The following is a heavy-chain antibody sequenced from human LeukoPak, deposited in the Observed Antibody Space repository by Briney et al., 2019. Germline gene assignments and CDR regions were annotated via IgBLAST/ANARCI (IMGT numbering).Heavy chain of an antibody. CDR1: GYTFTSYG. CDR3: ARDRWAHCSGGSCYKLSDY. D-gene: IGHD2-15*01. J-gene: IGHJ4*02. V-gene: IGHV1-18*01. CDR2: ISAYNGNT. Sequence: GASVKVSCKASGYTFTSYGISWVRQAPGQGLEWMGWISAYNGNTNYAQKLQGRVTMTTDTSTSTAYMELRSLRSDDTAVYYCARDRWAHCSGGSCYKLSDYWGQGTLVTVSS.